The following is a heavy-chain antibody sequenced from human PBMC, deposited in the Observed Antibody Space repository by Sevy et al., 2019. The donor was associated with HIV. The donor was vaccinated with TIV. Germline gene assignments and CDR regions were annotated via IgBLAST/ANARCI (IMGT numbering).Heavy chain of an antibody. D-gene: IGHD2-15*01. V-gene: IGHV3-23*01. Sequence: GGSLRLSCAASGFTFSTYTMSWVRQAPGKGLEWVSAISGSAGSTYYADLVQGRFTISRDKSKNTLYLQMNSLRAEDTAVYYCVKGDRTFYGLDVWGQGTTVTVSS. CDR2: ISGSAGST. CDR1: GFTFSTYT. J-gene: IGHJ6*02. CDR3: VKGDRTFYGLDV.